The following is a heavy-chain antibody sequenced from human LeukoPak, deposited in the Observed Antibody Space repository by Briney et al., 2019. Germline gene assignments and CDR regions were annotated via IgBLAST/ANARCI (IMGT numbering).Heavy chain of an antibody. J-gene: IGHJ5*02. CDR3: AKRPGIAAAGTDNWFDP. Sequence: GGSLRLSCAASGFTFSRYAMSWVRQAPGKGLEWVSAISGSGGSTYYADSVNARFTISRDNSKNTLYLQMNSLRAEDTAVYDCAKRPGIAAAGTDNWFDPWGQGILVTVSS. CDR2: ISGSGGST. V-gene: IGHV3-23*01. D-gene: IGHD6-13*01. CDR1: GFTFSRYA.